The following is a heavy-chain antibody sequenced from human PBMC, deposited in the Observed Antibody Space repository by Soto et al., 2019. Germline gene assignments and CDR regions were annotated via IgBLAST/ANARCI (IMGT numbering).Heavy chain of an antibody. D-gene: IGHD2-15*01. CDR2: ITNSGDST. V-gene: IGHV3-23*01. CDR1: GFTFGCFA. J-gene: IGHJ4*02. Sequence: GXSLRLSCAASGFTFGCFAMTWVRQAPGKGIEWVSTITNSGDSTYYANPVKGRFAISRDNSKNTLYLQMNNLRAEDTAIYYCAKPLVAAASGHFDCWGRGNLVTVSS. CDR3: AKPLVAAASGHFDC.